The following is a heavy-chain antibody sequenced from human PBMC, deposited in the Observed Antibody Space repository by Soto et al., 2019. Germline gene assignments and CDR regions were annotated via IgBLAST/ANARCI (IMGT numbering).Heavy chain of an antibody. J-gene: IGHJ5*02. Sequence: QVQLVESGGGVVQAGRSLRLSCAASGFTFSSYAMHWVRQAPGKGLEWVAVISYDGSNKYYADSVKGRFTISRDNSKNTLYLQMNSLRAEDTAVYYCARDPQQWLAPFDPWGQGTLVTVSS. D-gene: IGHD6-19*01. CDR1: GFTFSSYA. CDR2: ISYDGSNK. CDR3: ARDPQQWLAPFDP. V-gene: IGHV3-30-3*01.